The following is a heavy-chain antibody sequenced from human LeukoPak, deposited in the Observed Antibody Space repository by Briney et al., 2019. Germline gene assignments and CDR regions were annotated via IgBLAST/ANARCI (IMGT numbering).Heavy chain of an antibody. D-gene: IGHD1-26*01. V-gene: IGHV3-30*18. CDR3: AKARGRVGATTPFDY. J-gene: IGHJ4*02. CDR1: GFTFSSYG. Sequence: GRSLRLSCAASGFTFSSYGMHWVRQAPGKGLEWVAVISYDGSNKYYADSVKGRFTISRDNSKNTLYLQMNSLRVEDTAVYCCAKARGRVGATTPFDYWGQGTVVTVSS. CDR2: ISYDGSNK.